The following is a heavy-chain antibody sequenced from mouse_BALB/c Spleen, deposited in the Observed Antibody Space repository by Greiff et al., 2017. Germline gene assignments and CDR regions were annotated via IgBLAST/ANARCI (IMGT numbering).Heavy chain of an antibody. V-gene: IGHV5-12-1*01. CDR3: ARQGYGYLYYFDY. CDR1: GFAFSSYD. CDR2: ISSGGGST. Sequence: EVKLVESGGGLVKPGGSLKLSCAASGFAFSSYDMSWVRQTPEKRLEWVAYISSGGGSTYYPDTVKGRFTISRDNAKNTLYLQMSSLKSEDTAMYYCARQGYGYLYYFDYWGQGTTLTVSS. J-gene: IGHJ2*01. D-gene: IGHD1-2*01.